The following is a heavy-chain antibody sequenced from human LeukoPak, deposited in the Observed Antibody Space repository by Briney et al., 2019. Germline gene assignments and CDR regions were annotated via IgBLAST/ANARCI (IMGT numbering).Heavy chain of an antibody. Sequence: PGGSLRLSCAASGFTFSTYSMNWVRQAPGKGLEWVSSISSSSSYIYYADSMKGRFTISRDNSKNTLYLQMNSLRAEDTAVYYCAKDKEGGSYYWGYFDYWGQGTLVTVSS. D-gene: IGHD1-26*01. CDR1: GFTFSTYS. J-gene: IGHJ4*02. V-gene: IGHV3-21*01. CDR2: ISSSSSYI. CDR3: AKDKEGGSYYWGYFDY.